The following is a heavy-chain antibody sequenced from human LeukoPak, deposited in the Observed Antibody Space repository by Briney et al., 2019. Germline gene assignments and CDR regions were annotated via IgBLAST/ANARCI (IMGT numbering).Heavy chain of an antibody. CDR1: GGSISGCY. V-gene: IGHV4-4*07. D-gene: IGHD5/OR15-5a*01. Sequence: PSETLSLTCIVSGGSISGCYWSWIRQPAGKGLEWIGRIYTSGSTNYNPSLKSRVTVSVDTSKKQFSLKLSSVTAADTAVYYCARGVSFYGMDVWGQGTTVTVSS. CDR2: IYTSGST. CDR3: ARGVSFYGMDV. J-gene: IGHJ6*02.